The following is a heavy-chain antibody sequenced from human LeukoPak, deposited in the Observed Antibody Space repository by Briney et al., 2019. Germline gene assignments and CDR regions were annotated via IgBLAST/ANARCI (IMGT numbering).Heavy chain of an antibody. CDR1: GFTFSSYW. D-gene: IGHD2-15*01. V-gene: IGHV3-74*01. CDR3: AKEPCSGGSCYAKGFDY. Sequence: PGGSLRLSCAASGFTFSSYWMHWVRQAPGKGLVWVSRINSDGSSASYADSVKGQFTISRDNSKNTLYLQMNSLGAEDTAVYYCAKEPCSGGSCYAKGFDYWGQGTLVTVSS. J-gene: IGHJ4*02. CDR2: INSDGSSA.